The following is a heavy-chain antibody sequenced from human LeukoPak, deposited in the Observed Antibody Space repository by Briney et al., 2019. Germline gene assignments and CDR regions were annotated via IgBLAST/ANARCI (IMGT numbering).Heavy chain of an antibody. V-gene: IGHV3-23*01. J-gene: IGHJ4*02. Sequence: GGSLRLSCAASGFTLSSYAMSWVRQAPGKGLEWVSAISGSGGSTYYADSVKGRFTISRDNSKNTLHLQTNSLRAEDTAVYYCAKDPGDYVWGSYRIDYWGQGTLVTVSS. D-gene: IGHD3-16*02. CDR3: AKDPGDYVWGSYRIDY. CDR2: ISGSGGST. CDR1: GFTLSSYA.